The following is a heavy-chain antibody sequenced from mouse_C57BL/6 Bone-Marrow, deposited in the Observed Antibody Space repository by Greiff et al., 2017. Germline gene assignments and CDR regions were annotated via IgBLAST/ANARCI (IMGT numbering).Heavy chain of an antibody. J-gene: IGHJ3*01. CDR2: IDPNSGGT. D-gene: IGHD2-5*01. Sequence: QQSCKASGYTFTSYWMHWVKQRPGRGLEWIGRIDPNSGGTKYNEKFKSKATLTVDKPSSTAYMQLSSLTSEDSAVYYCARAPYYSNYEFAYWGQGTLVTVSA. CDR3: ARAPYYSNYEFAY. V-gene: IGHV1-72*01. CDR1: GYTFTSYW.